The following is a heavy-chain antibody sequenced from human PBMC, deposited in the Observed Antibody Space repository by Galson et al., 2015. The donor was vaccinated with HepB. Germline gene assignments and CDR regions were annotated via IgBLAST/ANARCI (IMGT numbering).Heavy chain of an antibody. Sequence: SLRLSCAASGFTFSSYSMNWVRRAPGKGLEWVSSISSSSSYIYYADSVKGRFTISRDNAKNSLYLQMNSLRAEDTAVYYCARERKGMADYWGQGTLVTVSS. J-gene: IGHJ4*02. CDR1: GFTFSSYS. V-gene: IGHV3-21*01. D-gene: IGHD5-24*01. CDR3: ARERKGMADY. CDR2: ISSSSSYI.